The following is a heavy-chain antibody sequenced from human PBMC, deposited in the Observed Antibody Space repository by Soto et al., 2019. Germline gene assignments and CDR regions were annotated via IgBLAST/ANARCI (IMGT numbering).Heavy chain of an antibody. V-gene: IGHV1-69*13. D-gene: IGHD3-16*02. CDR1: GGTFSSYA. J-gene: IGHJ4*02. CDR2: IIPIFGTA. CDR3: ARGKAVYDYGWGSYRYSPMAN. Sequence: SVKVSCKASGGTFSSYAISWVRQAPGQGLEWMGGIIPIFGTANYAQKFQGRVTITADESTSTAYMELSSLRSEDTAVYYCARGKAVYDYGWGSYRYSPMANWGQGTLVTVSS.